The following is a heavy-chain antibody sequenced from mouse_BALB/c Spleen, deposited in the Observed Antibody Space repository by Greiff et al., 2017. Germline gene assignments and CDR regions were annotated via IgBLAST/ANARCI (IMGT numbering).Heavy chain of an antibody. CDR2: ISSGSSTI. CDR3: ARHGNDAMDY. V-gene: IGHV5-17*02. Sequence: EVMLVESGGGLVQPGGSRKLSCAASGFTFSSFGMHWVRQAPEKGLEWVAYISSGSSTIYYADTVKGRFTISRDNPKNTLFLQMSSLRSEDTAMYYCARHGNDAMDYWGQGTSVTVSS. J-gene: IGHJ4*01. D-gene: IGHD2-1*01. CDR1: GFTFSSFG.